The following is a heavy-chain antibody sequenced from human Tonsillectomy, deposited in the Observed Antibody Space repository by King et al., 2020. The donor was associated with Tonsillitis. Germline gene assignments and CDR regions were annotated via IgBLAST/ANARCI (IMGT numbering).Heavy chain of an antibody. CDR2: ISYDGSNT. V-gene: IGHV3-30-3*01. D-gene: IGHD3-10*01. Sequence: VQLVQSGGGVVQPGRSLRLSCAASGFTLSNYAMHWVRQAPGKGLEWVAVISYDGSNTYYADSVKGRFTISRDNSKNTLYLQMNSLRPEDTAVYYCARDGVFIWFGIQTYYNWFDPWGQGTLVTVSS. CDR1: GFTLSNYA. J-gene: IGHJ5*02. CDR3: ARDGVFIWFGIQTYYNWFDP.